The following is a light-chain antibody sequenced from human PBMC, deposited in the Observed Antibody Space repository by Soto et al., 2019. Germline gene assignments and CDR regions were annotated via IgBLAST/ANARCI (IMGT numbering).Light chain of an antibody. CDR3: QKNFSSPSIT. Sequence: DIQMTQSPSSRSASVGDSVTLTCRESHDIGTFLNWYQQRPGEAPKLLIYAASNLKTGVPFRFSGSGSGTEFTLTISSLQPEDFVTYYCQKNFSSPSITFGQGTRLEI. V-gene: IGKV1-39*01. J-gene: IGKJ5*01. CDR2: AAS. CDR1: HDIGTF.